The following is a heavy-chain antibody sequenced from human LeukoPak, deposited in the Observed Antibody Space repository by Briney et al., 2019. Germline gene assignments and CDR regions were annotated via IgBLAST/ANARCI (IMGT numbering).Heavy chain of an antibody. CDR2: INPKSGDT. CDR1: GYIFTDYR. D-gene: IGHD1-26*01. J-gene: IGHJ5*02. V-gene: IGHV1-2*06. CDR3: ATEDSRSGSYYDP. Sequence: ASVKVSCKASGYIFTDYRLHWVRQAPGQGLEWTGRINPKSGDTNYAQKFQGRVTMTSDTSITTAYMELRRLKSDDTAFYFCATEDSRSGSYYDPWGQGTLVTVSS.